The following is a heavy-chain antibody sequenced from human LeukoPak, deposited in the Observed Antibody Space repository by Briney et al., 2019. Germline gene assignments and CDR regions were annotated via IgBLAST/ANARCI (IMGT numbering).Heavy chain of an antibody. Sequence: PGGSLRLSCAASGFTFSTYGMSWVRQAPGKGLEWVSAITGSGDSTHYADSVKGRFTISRDNSKNTLYLQMNSLRAEDTAVYYCAKGRTTVTTEFDPWGQGTLVTVSS. V-gene: IGHV3-23*01. J-gene: IGHJ5*02. CDR1: GFTFSTYG. CDR2: ITGSGDST. CDR3: AKGRTTVTTEFDP. D-gene: IGHD4-17*01.